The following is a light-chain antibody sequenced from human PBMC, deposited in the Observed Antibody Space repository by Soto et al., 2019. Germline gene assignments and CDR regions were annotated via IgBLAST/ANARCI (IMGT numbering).Light chain of an antibody. CDR2: YDD. V-gene: IGLV1-36*01. Sequence: QSVLTQPPSVSEAPRQRVTISCSGSSANIGHNAVSWYQQLPGKAPKLLIYYDDLLPSGVSDRFSGSKSGTSASLAISGLQSPAEADYYSASWDDSLNGWVFGGGTKLTVL. J-gene: IGLJ3*02. CDR3: ASWDDSLNGWV. CDR1: SANIGHNA.